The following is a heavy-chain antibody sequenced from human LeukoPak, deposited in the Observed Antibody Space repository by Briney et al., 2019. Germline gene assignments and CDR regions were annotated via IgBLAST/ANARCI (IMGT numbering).Heavy chain of an antibody. CDR1: GFTFSSYW. J-gene: IGHJ4*02. CDR3: ARDPSGIVGATTSGGY. V-gene: IGHV3-74*01. Sequence: QAGGSLRLSFAASGFTFSSYWMHWVRQAPGKGLVWVSRINSDGSSTSYADSVKGRFTISRDNAKNTLYLQMNSLRAEDTAVYYCARDPSGIVGATTSGGYWGQGTLVTVSS. CDR2: INSDGSST. D-gene: IGHD1-26*01.